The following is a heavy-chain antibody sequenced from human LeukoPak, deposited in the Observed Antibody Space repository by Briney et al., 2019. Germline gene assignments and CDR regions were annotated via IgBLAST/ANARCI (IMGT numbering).Heavy chain of an antibody. CDR1: GFTFSSYG. CDR2: ISYDGSNT. CDR3: ARGATTGYYPY. J-gene: IGHJ4*02. D-gene: IGHD3-9*01. Sequence: GRSLRLSCAASGFTFSSYGMHWVRQAPGKGLEWVAVISYDGSNTYYADSVKGRFTISRDNSKNTLYLQMNSLTAEDTAVYYCARGATTGYYPYWGQGTLVTVSS. V-gene: IGHV3-30*03.